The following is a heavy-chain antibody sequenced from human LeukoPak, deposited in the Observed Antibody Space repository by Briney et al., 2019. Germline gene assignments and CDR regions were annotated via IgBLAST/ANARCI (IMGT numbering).Heavy chain of an antibody. J-gene: IGHJ4*02. CDR1: GGSISSYY. D-gene: IGHD3-9*01. CDR3: ARGFDSTTLDY. CDR2: IYYSGST. Sequence: SETLSLTCTVSGGSISSYYWSWIRQPPGKGLECIGSIYYSGSTYYNPSLKSRVTISVDTSKNQFSLKLSSVTAADTAVYYCARGFDSTTLDYWGQGTLVTVSS. V-gene: IGHV4-59*12.